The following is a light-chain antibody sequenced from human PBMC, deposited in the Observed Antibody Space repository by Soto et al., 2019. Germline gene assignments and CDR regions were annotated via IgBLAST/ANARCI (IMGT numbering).Light chain of an antibody. V-gene: IGKV3-20*01. CDR3: QQYGSPIT. CDR1: QSVSSNY. CDR2: GAS. Sequence: EIVLTQSPGTLSLSPGERATLSCRASQSVSSNYLAWYQQKPGQAPRLLIYGASSRATSIPDRFSGSGSGTDFTLTISRLEPDDFAVYYCQQYGSPITFGQGTRLEMK. J-gene: IGKJ5*01.